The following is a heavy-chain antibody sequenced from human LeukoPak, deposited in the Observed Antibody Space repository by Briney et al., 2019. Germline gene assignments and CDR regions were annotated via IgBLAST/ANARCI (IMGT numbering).Heavy chain of an antibody. CDR1: GFTFSSYD. J-gene: IGHJ4*02. CDR2: IGTAGDT. Sequence: GGSLRLSCAASGFTFSSYDMHWVRQATGKGLEWVSAIGTAGDTYYPGSVKGRFTISRENAKNSLYLQMNSLRAEDTAVYYCAKDTRQLLWFGELYYFDYWGQGTLVTVSS. V-gene: IGHV3-13*01. D-gene: IGHD3-10*01. CDR3: AKDTRQLLWFGELYYFDY.